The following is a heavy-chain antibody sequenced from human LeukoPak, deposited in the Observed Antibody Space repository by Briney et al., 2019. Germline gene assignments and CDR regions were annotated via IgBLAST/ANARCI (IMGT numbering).Heavy chain of an antibody. CDR1: EFTFDDYA. J-gene: IGHJ5*02. Sequence: GGSLRLSCAAPEFTFDDYAMTWVRQAPGRGLQWVSRIDWNGGSTTYADSVKGRFTISRDNANNSLYLQMNSLRAEDTALYYCATDLYAGTVNWFDPRGQGTLVTVSS. V-gene: IGHV3-20*04. D-gene: IGHD6-13*01. CDR2: IDWNGGST. CDR3: ATDLYAGTVNWFDP.